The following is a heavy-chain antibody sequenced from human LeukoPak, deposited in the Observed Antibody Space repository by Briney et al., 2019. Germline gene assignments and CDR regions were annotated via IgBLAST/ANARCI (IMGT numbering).Heavy chain of an antibody. V-gene: IGHV1-46*02. Sequence: ASVKVSCKAFGYTFNRYGVSWVRQAPGQGLEWMGIINPNGGSTTYAQKFQGRVTMTRDTSTSTVYMELSSLRSEDTAVYYCARGAADSLSYYYYYMDVWGKGTTVTISS. CDR3: ARGAADSLSYYYYYMDV. D-gene: IGHD3-22*01. J-gene: IGHJ6*03. CDR1: GYTFNRYG. CDR2: INPNGGST.